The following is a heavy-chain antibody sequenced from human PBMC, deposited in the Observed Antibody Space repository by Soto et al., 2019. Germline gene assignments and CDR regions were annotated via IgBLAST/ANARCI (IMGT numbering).Heavy chain of an antibody. CDR3: ARVGGGSDYYGMDV. CDR2: IWYDGSNK. Sequence: PGGSLRLSCAASGFTFSSYGMHWVRQAPGKGLEWVAVIWYDGSNKYYADSVKGRFTISRDNSKNTLYLQMNSLRAEDTAVYYCARVGGGSDYYGMDVCGQGTTVTSP. J-gene: IGHJ6*02. D-gene: IGHD2-15*01. V-gene: IGHV3-33*01. CDR1: GFTFSSYG.